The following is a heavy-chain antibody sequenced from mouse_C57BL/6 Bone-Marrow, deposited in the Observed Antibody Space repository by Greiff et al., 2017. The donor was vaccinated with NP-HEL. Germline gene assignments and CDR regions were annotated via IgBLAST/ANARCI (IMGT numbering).Heavy chain of an antibody. CDR1: GYTFTDYN. V-gene: IGHV1-18*01. CDR2: INPNNGGT. Sequence: EVQLQQSGPELVKPGASVKIPCKASGYTFTDYNMDWVKQSHGKSLEWIGDINPNNGGTSYNQKFKGKATLTVDKSSSTAYMELRSLTSEDTAVYYCARSRGGYWFAYWGQGTLVTVSA. CDR3: ARSRGGYWFAY. J-gene: IGHJ3*01. D-gene: IGHD1-1*02.